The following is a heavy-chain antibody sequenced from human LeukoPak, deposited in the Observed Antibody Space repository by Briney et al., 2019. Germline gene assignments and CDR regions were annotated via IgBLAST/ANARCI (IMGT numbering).Heavy chain of an antibody. CDR2: IYDGGGT. Sequence: GGSLRLSCAVAGFTVSSNYMSWVRQAPGKGLEWVSVIYDGGGTYYADSAKGRFAISRDNSKNTLYLQISSLRAEDTAIYYCTRHQYDAFEIWGQGTMVTVSS. J-gene: IGHJ3*02. CDR1: GFTVSSNY. V-gene: IGHV3-66*04. D-gene: IGHD4-11*01. CDR3: TRHQYDAFEI.